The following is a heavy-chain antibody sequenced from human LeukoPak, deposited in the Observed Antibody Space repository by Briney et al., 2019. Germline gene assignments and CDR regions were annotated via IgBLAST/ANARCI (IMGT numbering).Heavy chain of an antibody. V-gene: IGHV3-48*03. D-gene: IGHD3-22*01. CDR1: GFTFSSYE. Sequence: PVGSLGLSCAASGFTFSSYEMNWVRQAPGKGLEWVSYISSSGSTIYYAESVKGRFTISRDNAKNSLYLQMNSLRAEDTAVYYCAREPYDSSGYHSEYFDYWGQGTLVTVSS. J-gene: IGHJ4*02. CDR2: ISSSGSTI. CDR3: AREPYDSSGYHSEYFDY.